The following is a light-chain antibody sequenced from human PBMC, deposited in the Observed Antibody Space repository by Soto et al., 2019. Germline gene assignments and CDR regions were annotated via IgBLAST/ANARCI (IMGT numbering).Light chain of an antibody. J-gene: IGKJ4*01. CDR1: HDVTRR. Sequence: EIVMTQSPVTLSLSPGDTATLSCRASHDVTRRLAWYQVKHGQAPRLLIYDASTRATGLPARFSGTGSGTEFTHTISSLQSEDFAVYYCQHYTNWPLTFGGGTKVEI. CDR3: QHYTNWPLT. V-gene: IGKV3-15*01. CDR2: DAS.